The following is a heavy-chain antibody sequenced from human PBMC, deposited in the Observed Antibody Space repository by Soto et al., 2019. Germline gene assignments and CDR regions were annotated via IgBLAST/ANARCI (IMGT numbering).Heavy chain of an antibody. CDR2: ISAYNGNT. J-gene: IGHJ4*02. CDR3: ARDRDILTGYYPPDY. V-gene: IGHV1-18*04. CDR1: GYTFTSYG. Sequence: ASVKVSCKASGYTFTSYGISWVRQAPGQGLVWMGWISAYNGNTNYAQKLQGRVTMTTDTSTSTAYMELRSLRSDDTAVYYCARDRDILTGYYPPDYWGQGTLVTVSS. D-gene: IGHD3-9*01.